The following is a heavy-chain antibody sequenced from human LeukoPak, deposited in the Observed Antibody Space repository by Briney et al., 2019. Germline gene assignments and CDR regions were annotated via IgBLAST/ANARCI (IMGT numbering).Heavy chain of an antibody. J-gene: IGHJ4*02. CDR1: GFTFSSYW. V-gene: IGHV3-74*01. Sequence: PGGSLRLSCAASGFTFSSYWMHWVRQTPGKGLVWVSRIKGEGSDTLYADSGKGRFSISRDNSKNTLYLQTSSLGVDDTAVYYCARASTTVPNLLDYWGQGALVTVSS. D-gene: IGHD4-17*01. CDR2: IKGEGSDT. CDR3: ARASTTVPNLLDY.